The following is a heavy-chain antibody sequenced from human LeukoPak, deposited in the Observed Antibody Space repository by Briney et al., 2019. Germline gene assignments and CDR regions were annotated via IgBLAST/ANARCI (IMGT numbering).Heavy chain of an antibody. D-gene: IGHD4-17*01. Sequence: KSGGSLRLSCAASGFTFSTYSMNWVRQAPGKGLEWVSSISSRNNHIYYADSVKGRFTISRDNAKNSLYLQMNSLRAEDTAVYYCARVMNDYGDYVFDYWGQGTLVTVSS. CDR2: ISSRNNHI. CDR1: GFTFSTYS. V-gene: IGHV3-21*01. CDR3: ARVMNDYGDYVFDY. J-gene: IGHJ4*02.